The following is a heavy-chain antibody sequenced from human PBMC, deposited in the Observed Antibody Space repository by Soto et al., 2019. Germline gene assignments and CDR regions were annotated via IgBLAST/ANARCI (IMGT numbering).Heavy chain of an antibody. CDR2: INPNSGGT. D-gene: IGHD6-19*01. CDR3: ARDKVAGIGGDGMDV. V-gene: IGHV1-2*04. Sequence: ASVKGSGTTSGYTLTGYYMHWVRQAPGQALELMGWINPNSGGTNYAQKFQGWVTMTRDTSISTAYMELSRLRSDDTAVYYCARDKVAGIGGDGMDVWGQGTTVTVAS. CDR1: GYTLTGYY. J-gene: IGHJ6*02.